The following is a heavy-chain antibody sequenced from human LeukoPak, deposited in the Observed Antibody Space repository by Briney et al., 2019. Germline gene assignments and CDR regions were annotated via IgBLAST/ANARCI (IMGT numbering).Heavy chain of an antibody. CDR3: AKDSIAARPRTLDY. CDR1: GFTFSSYG. J-gene: IGHJ4*02. D-gene: IGHD6-6*01. V-gene: IGHV3-30*02. Sequence: WGSLRLSCAASGFTFSSYGIHWVRQAPGKWLEWVAFIRYDGSNKYYADSVKGRFTISRDNSKNTLYLQMNSLRAEDTAVYYCAKDSIAARPRTLDYWGQGTLVTVSS. CDR2: IRYDGSNK.